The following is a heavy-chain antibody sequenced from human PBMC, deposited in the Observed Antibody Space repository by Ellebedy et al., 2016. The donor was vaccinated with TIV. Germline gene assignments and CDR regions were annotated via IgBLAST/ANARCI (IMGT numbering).Heavy chain of an antibody. J-gene: IGHJ4*02. CDR1: GFPFSHYA. D-gene: IGHD3-10*01. CDR2: VNAEGLYP. CDR3: AKGSFPFGDKSERIYSFQY. V-gene: IGHV3-23*01. Sequence: PGGSLRLSCAASGFPFSHYALTWVRQAPGKGLEWVAIVNAEGLYPFYADSVKGRFTISRDNSQNVLFLQIRSLRTEDTAVYYCAKGSFPFGDKSERIYSFQYWGQGTLVTVSS.